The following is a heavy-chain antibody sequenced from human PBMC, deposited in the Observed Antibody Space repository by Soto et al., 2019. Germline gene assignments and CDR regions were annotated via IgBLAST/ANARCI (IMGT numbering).Heavy chain of an antibody. V-gene: IGHV3-23*01. Sequence: HPGGSLRLSCAASGFTFSSYAMSWFRQAPGKGLEWVSAISGSGGSTYYADSVKGRFTISRDNSKNTLYLQMNSLRAEDTAVYYWARAGFGDFWSGYYSRDREYYYYYMDVWGKGTTVTVSS. CDR3: ARAGFGDFWSGYYSRDREYYYYYMDV. J-gene: IGHJ6*03. CDR1: GFTFSSYA. CDR2: ISGSGGST. D-gene: IGHD3-3*01.